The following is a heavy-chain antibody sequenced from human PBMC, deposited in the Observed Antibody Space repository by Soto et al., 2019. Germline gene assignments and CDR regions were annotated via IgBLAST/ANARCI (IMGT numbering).Heavy chain of an antibody. J-gene: IGHJ6*02. V-gene: IGHV1-69*06. Sequence: QVQLVQSGAEVKKPGSSVKVSCKASGGTFSSYAISWVRQAPGQGLEWMGGLIPIFGTANYAQQFQGRVTITADKSTSTAYMELSSLRSEDTALYYCASGPDMVRGALSAYYYHCSRDVRCQETTLTVS. D-gene: IGHD3-10*01. CDR3: ASGPDMVRGALSAYYYHCSRDV. CDR2: LIPIFGTA. CDR1: GGTFSSYA.